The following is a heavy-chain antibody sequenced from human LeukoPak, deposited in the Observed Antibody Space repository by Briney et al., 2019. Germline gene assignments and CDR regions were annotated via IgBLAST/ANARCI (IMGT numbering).Heavy chain of an antibody. Sequence: SETLSLTCAVYGGSFSGYYWSWIRQPPGKGLEWIGEINHSGSTNYNPSLKSRVTISVDTSKNQFSLKLSSVTAADTAVYYCARANLRFLEWLDGMDVWGQGTTVTVSS. D-gene: IGHD3-3*01. CDR3: ARANLRFLEWLDGMDV. J-gene: IGHJ6*02. V-gene: IGHV4-34*01. CDR1: GGSFSGYY. CDR2: INHSGST.